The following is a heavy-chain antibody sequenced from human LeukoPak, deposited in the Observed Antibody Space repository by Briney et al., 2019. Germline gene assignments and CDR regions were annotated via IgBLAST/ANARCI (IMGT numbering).Heavy chain of an antibody. V-gene: IGHV3-53*04. Sequence: PGGSLRLSCAASGFTVSSNYMSWVRQAPGKGLEWVSVIYSGGTTYYADSVKGRFTISRHNSENMLYLQMNSLRAEDTAVYYCVRGLRYSYGWYNFDYWGQGTLVTVSS. CDR2: IYSGGTT. CDR3: VRGLRYSYGWYNFDY. CDR1: GFTVSSNY. D-gene: IGHD6-19*01. J-gene: IGHJ4*02.